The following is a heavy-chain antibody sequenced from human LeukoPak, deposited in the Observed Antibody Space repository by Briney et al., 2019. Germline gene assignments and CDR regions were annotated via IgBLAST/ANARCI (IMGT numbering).Heavy chain of an antibody. CDR2: IGGSGSTI. CDR3: ANTPTSYY. J-gene: IGHJ4*02. V-gene: IGHV3-48*01. D-gene: IGHD2/OR15-2a*01. Sequence: PGGSLRLSCAASGFTFSSYSMNWVRQAPGKGLEWLSFIGGSGSTIYYADSVRGRFTISRDNAKNTLYLQMNSLRAEDTAVYYCANTPTSYYWGQGTLVTVSS. CDR1: GFTFSSYS.